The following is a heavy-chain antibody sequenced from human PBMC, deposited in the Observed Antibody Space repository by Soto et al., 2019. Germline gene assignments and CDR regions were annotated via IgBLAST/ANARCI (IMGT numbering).Heavy chain of an antibody. V-gene: IGHV3-30*18. CDR1: GFPFSDYD. CDR3: AKAPRGIYYFDY. Sequence: QVPRVESGGGVVQPGRSLRLSCAASGFPFSDYDMHWVRQAPGKGLEWVAVISYDGSNKNYADSVKGRFTISRDNSKNTLYLQMNRLRPGDTAVYYCAKAPRGIYYFDYWGKETLVTASS. D-gene: IGHD3-16*01. J-gene: IGHJ4*02. CDR2: ISYDGSNK.